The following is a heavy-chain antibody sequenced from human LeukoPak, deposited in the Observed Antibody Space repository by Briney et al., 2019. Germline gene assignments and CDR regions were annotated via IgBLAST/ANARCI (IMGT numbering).Heavy chain of an antibody. V-gene: IGHV3-7*03. CDR1: GFTFSSYW. CDR2: INHNGNVN. Sequence: GGSLRLSCAASGFTFSSYWMNWARQAPGKGLEWVASINHNGNVNYYVDSVKGRFTIPRDNAKNSLYLQMSNLRAEDTAGYFCARGGGLDVWGQGATVTVSS. D-gene: IGHD3-16*01. J-gene: IGHJ6*02. CDR3: ARGGGLDV.